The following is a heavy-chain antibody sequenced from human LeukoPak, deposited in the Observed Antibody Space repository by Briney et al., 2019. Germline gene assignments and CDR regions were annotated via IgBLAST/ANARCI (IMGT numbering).Heavy chain of an antibody. CDR2: INHSGST. D-gene: IGHD3-22*01. CDR3: ARHKPLSYYYDSSDYYGNAFDI. V-gene: IGHV4-34*01. Sequence: SETLSLTCAVYGGSFSGYYWSWIRQPPGKGLEWIGEINHSGSTNYNPSLKSRVTISVDTSKNQFSLKLSSVTAADTAVYYCARHKPLSYYYDSSDYYGNAFDIWGQGTMVTVSS. CDR1: GGSFSGYY. J-gene: IGHJ3*02.